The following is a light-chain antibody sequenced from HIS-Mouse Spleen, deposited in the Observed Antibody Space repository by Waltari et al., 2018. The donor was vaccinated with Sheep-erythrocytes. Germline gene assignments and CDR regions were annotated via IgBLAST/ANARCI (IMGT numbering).Light chain of an antibody. CDR2: DVS. Sequence: QSALTQPRSVSGSPGQSVTISCTGTSSDGGGYNYVSWYQQPPGKAPKLMIYDVSKRPSGVPDRFSGSKSGNTASLTISGLQAEDEADYYCCSYAGSYNHVFATGTKVTVL. V-gene: IGLV2-11*01. CDR3: CSYAGSYNHV. CDR1: SSDGGGYNY. J-gene: IGLJ1*01.